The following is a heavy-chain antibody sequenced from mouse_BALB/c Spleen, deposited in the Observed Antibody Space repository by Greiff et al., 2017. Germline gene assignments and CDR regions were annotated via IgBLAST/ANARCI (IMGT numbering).Heavy chain of an antibody. V-gene: IGHV5-12-2*01. D-gene: IGHD1-1*01. CDR1: GFTFSSYT. CDR2: ISNGGGST. Sequence: EVKVVESGGGLVQPGGSLKLSCAASGFTFSSYTMSWVRQTPEKRLEWVAYISNGGGSTYYPETVKGRFTISRDNAKNTLYLQMSSLKSEDTAMYFCARLLRYYAMDYWGQGTSVTVSS. CDR3: ARLLRYYAMDY. J-gene: IGHJ4*01.